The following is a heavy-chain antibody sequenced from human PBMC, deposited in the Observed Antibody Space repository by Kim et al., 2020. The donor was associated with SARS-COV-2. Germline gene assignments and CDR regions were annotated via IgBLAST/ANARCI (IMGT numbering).Heavy chain of an antibody. CDR1: GFTFSSYA. D-gene: IGHD3-16*02. Sequence: GGSLRLSCAASGFTFSSYAMSWVRQAPGKGLEWVSAISGSGGSTYYADSVKGRFTIPRDNSKNTLYMQMNSLRAEDKAVYYCAKDPETITFGGVIVIGAFDCWGQGTLVTVSS. CDR2: ISGSGGST. V-gene: IGHV3-23*01. J-gene: IGHJ4*02. CDR3: AKDPETITFGGVIVIGAFDC.